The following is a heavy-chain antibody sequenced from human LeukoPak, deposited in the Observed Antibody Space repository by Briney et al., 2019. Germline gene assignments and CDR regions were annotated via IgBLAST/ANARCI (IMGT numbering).Heavy chain of an antibody. Sequence: SQTLSLTCTVSGGSISSGSYYWSWIRQPPGKGLEWIGYIYYSGSTNYNASLKSRVIISVDTSKNQFSLKLSSVTAADTAVYYCARQAESSGYGYIDYWGQGTLVTVSS. CDR3: ARQAESSGYGYIDY. CDR1: GGSISSGSYY. CDR2: IYYSGST. D-gene: IGHD3-22*01. V-gene: IGHV4-61*01. J-gene: IGHJ4*02.